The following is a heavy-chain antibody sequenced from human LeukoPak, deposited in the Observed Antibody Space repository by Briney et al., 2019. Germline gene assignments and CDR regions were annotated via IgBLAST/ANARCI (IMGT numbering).Heavy chain of an antibody. CDR2: ISYDGSNK. CDR1: GFTFSSYG. Sequence: GGSLRLSCAVSGFTFSSYGMHWVRQAPGKGLEWVAVISYDGSNKYYADSVKGRFTISRDNSKNTLYLQMNSLRAEDTAVYYCAKDLDDSSGYYYPGFDYWGQGTLVTVSS. D-gene: IGHD3-22*01. CDR3: AKDLDDSSGYYYPGFDY. J-gene: IGHJ4*02. V-gene: IGHV3-30*18.